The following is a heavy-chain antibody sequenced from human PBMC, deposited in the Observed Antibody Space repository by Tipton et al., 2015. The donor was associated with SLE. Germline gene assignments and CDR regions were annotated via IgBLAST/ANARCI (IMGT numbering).Heavy chain of an antibody. CDR1: GFTFSSYA. J-gene: IGHJ4*02. Sequence: GSLRLSCAASGFTFSSYAMHWVRQAPGKGLEWVSSISSSSTYTYYADSVKGRFTISRDNAKNSLFLQVNSLRAEDTGVYYCARDHHDGSRIDYWGQGTLVTVSS. CDR2: ISSSSTYT. CDR3: ARDHHDGSRIDY. V-gene: IGHV3-21*01. D-gene: IGHD6-13*01.